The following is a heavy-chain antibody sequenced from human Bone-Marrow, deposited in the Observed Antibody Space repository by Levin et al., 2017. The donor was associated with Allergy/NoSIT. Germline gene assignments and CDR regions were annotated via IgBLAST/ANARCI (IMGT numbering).Heavy chain of an antibody. V-gene: IGHV3-21*01. D-gene: IGHD3-3*02. CDR1: GFTFNTYS. CDR3: SRASSINIFGLVLERTFDY. CDR2: ISSDSGYI. J-gene: IGHJ4*02. Sequence: GGSLRLSCAASGFTFNTYSMNWVRQAPGKGLEWVSSISSDSGYIYYADSVKGRFTISRDNANNSLYPQINHLRPEDTGVYYCSRASSINIFGLVLERTFDYWGQGTLVTVSS.